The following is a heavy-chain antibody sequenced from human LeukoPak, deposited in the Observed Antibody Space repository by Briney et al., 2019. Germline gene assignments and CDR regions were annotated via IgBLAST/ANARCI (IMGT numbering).Heavy chain of an antibody. CDR1: GFTFSSYA. V-gene: IGHV3-23*01. CDR2: ISGSAGTT. Sequence: SGGSLRLSCAASGFTFSSYAMSWVRQAPGKGLEWVSSISGSAGTTYYADSVKGRFTISRDNSKNTLYLQMNSLRAEDTAVYYCGRAGVYSASSGYGPDRWGQGTLVTVSS. CDR3: GRAGVYSASSGYGPDR. D-gene: IGHD3-22*01. J-gene: IGHJ5*02.